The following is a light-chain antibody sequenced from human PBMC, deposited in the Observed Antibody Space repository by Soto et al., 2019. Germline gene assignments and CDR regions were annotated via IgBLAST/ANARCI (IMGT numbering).Light chain of an antibody. V-gene: IGLV2-14*01. CDR2: QVT. J-gene: IGLJ6*01. CDR1: GSDIATFNY. CDR3: NPYSSTSAYV. Sequence: LAQPASMSGSPGQSITISCTGIGSDIATFNYVSWYQQYPGKAPKLLIYQVTSRASGVSHRFSGSKSGNTAALTISGLQPEDEAEYSCNPYSSTSAYVFGSGNKVTV.